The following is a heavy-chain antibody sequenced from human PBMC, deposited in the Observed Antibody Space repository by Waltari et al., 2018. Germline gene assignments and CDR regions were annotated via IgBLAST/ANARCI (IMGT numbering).Heavy chain of an antibody. J-gene: IGHJ4*02. CDR1: GGSFSGYY. V-gene: IGHV4-34*01. CDR2: INHSGST. CDR3: ARITGSGYYFDY. Sequence: QVQLQQWGAGLLKPSETLSLTCAVYGGSFSGYYWSWIRQPPGKGLEWIGEINHSGSTNYNPSLKSRVTISVETSKNQFSLKLSSVTAADTAGYYCARITGSGYYFDYWGQGTLVTVSS. D-gene: IGHD1-20*01.